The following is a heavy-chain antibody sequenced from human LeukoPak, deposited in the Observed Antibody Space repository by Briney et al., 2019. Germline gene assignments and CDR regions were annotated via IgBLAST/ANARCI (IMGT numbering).Heavy chain of an antibody. CDR3: ARGLPGHTSSMGY. D-gene: IGHD6-6*01. Sequence: GGSLSLSCAASGFTVSSNYMSWVRQAPAKGLQGVSVIYSGGSTYYADSVNGRFTISRDNSTNTLYLQMNSLRAEDTAVYYCARGLPGHTSSMGYWGQGILVTVSS. CDR1: GFTVSSNY. CDR2: IYSGGST. J-gene: IGHJ4*02. V-gene: IGHV3-53*01.